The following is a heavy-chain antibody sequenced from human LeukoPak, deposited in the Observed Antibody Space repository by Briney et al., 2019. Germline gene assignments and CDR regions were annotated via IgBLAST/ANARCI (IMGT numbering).Heavy chain of an antibody. J-gene: IGHJ4*02. CDR3: ASRPYGSGRDFQTYYFDY. CDR2: INHSGST. CDR1: GGSISSSSYY. V-gene: IGHV4-39*07. D-gene: IGHD3-10*01. Sequence: SETLSLTCTVSGGSISSSSYYWGWIRQPPGKGLEWIGEINHSGSTNYNPSLKSRVTISVDTSKNQFSLKLSSVTAADTAVYYCASRPYGSGRDFQTYYFDYWGQGTLVTVSS.